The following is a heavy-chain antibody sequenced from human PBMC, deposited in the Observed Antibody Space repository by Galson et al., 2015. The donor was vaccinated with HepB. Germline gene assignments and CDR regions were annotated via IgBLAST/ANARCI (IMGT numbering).Heavy chain of an antibody. CDR2: ISGSGGST. CDR1: GFTFSSYA. CDR3: AKAGMIVGGPLDY. J-gene: IGHJ4*02. V-gene: IGHV3-23*01. Sequence: LRLSCAASGFTFSSYAMSWVRQAPGKGLEWVSGISGSGGSTDYADSVKGRFTISRDKSKNTLYLQMNSLRAEDTAVYYCAKAGMIVGGPLDYWGQGTLVTVSS. D-gene: IGHD3-22*01.